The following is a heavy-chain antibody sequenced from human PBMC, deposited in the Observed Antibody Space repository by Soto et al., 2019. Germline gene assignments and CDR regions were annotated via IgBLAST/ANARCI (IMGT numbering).Heavy chain of an antibody. V-gene: IGHV3-30-3*01. CDR1: GFTFSSYA. J-gene: IGHJ2*01. CDR3: ARDPAVPGGYFDL. D-gene: IGHD7-27*01. Sequence: GGSLRLSCAASGFTFSSYAMHWVRQAPGKGLEWVAVISYDGSNKYYADSVKGRFTISRDNAKNSLYLQMNSLRDEDTAVYYCARDPAVPGGYFDLWGRGTLVTVSS. CDR2: ISYDGSNK.